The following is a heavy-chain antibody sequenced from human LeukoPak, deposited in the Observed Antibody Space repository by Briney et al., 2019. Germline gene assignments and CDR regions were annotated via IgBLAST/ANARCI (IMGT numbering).Heavy chain of an antibody. CDR1: GFTFSSFD. Sequence: GGSLRLSCAASGFTFSSFDMHWVRQPTGQGLERVSTIGTASDTYYPGSVEGRFTLSRDNAKNSLYLQMSSLTAGDTAVYYCARGPPRGKYYYMDVWGKGTTVTVSS. CDR2: IGTASDT. D-gene: IGHD1-1*01. CDR3: ARGPPRGKYYYMDV. V-gene: IGHV3-13*01. J-gene: IGHJ6*03.